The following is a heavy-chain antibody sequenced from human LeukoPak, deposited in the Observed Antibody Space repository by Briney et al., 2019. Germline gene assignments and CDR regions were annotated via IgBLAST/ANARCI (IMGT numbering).Heavy chain of an antibody. J-gene: IGHJ3*02. CDR1: GGSFGGYY. CDR2: IFYSGST. Sequence: SETLSLTCAVYGGSFGGYYWSWIRQPPGEGLEWIGNIFYSGSTYYGPSLKSRLTISLDTSRNQFSLKLNSVTAADTAVYYCAKSNGYGLIDIWGQGTMVTVSS. V-gene: IGHV4-34*12. D-gene: IGHD3-10*01. CDR3: AKSNGYGLIDI.